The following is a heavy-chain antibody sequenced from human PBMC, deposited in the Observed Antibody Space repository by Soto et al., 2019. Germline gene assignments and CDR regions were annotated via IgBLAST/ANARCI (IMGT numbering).Heavy chain of an antibody. CDR2: ISYDGSNK. V-gene: IGHV3-30-3*01. CDR3: ARAREETAPTYYYYYGMDV. J-gene: IGHJ6*02. CDR1: GFTFSSYA. Sequence: QVQLVESGGGVVQPGRSLRLSCAASGFTFSSYAMHWVRQAPGKGLEWVAVISYDGSNKYYADSVKGRFTISRDNSKNTLYLQMNSLRADDTAVYYCARAREETAPTYYYYYGMDVLGQGTTVTVSS. D-gene: IGHD1-26*01.